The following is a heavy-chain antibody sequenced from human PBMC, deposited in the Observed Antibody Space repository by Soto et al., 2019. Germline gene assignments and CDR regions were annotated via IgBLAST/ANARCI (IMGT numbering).Heavy chain of an antibody. CDR2: IYYSGST. CDR3: VSLSGPPRYCSGGSCYQQLGSLFDY. D-gene: IGHD2-15*01. CDR1: GGSISSGGYY. J-gene: IGHJ4*02. Sequence: SETLSLTCTVSGGSISSGGYYWSWIRQHPGKGLEWIGYIYYSGSTYYNPSLKSRVTISVDTSKNQFSLKLSSVTAADTAVYYCVSLSGPPRYCSGGSCYQQLGSLFDYWGQGTLVTVSS. V-gene: IGHV4-31*03.